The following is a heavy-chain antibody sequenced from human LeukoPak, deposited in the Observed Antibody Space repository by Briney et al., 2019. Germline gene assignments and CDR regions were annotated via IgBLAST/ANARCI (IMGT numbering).Heavy chain of an antibody. CDR1: GFTFSSYW. J-gene: IGHJ4*02. Sequence: GGSLRLSCVTSGFTFSSYWMSWVRQAPGKGLEWVANINEDGRQKNYVDARRGRLTISRDDAKNSEDLHMDSLRVDDTAVYDCARPSSYSSAWGSDHWGQGTLVTVRS. D-gene: IGHD6-19*01. CDR3: ARPSSYSSAWGSDH. CDR2: INEDGRQK. V-gene: IGHV3-7*01.